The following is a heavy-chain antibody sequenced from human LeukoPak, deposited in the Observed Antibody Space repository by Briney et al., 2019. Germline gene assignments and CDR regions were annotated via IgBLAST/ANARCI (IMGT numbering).Heavy chain of an antibody. V-gene: IGHV3-30*02. D-gene: IGHD1-26*01. CDR2: IRYDGSNK. J-gene: IGHJ4*02. CDR3: AKGDIVGATDFDY. Sequence: GGSLRLSCAASGFTFSSYGMHWVRQAPGKGLEWVAFIRYDGSNKYYADSVKGRFTISRDNSKNTLYLQMDSLRAEDTAVYYCAKGDIVGATDFDYWGQGTLVTVSS. CDR1: GFTFSSYG.